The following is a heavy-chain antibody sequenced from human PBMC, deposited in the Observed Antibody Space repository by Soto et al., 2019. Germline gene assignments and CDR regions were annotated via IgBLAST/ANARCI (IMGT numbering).Heavy chain of an antibody. Sequence: QVQLVQSGAEVKKPGASVKVSCKASGYTFSSYDINWVRQATGQGLEWMGWMNPNSGDTNYPQKFQDRVTMTRNTSIATAYMELSSLRSEDTAVYYCARGLKFTTPLVRGVNPYYYYYMDVWGEGTTVTVSS. V-gene: IGHV1-8*01. D-gene: IGHD3-10*01. CDR3: ARGLKFTTPLVRGVNPYYYYYMDV. J-gene: IGHJ6*03. CDR2: MNPNSGDT. CDR1: GYTFSSYD.